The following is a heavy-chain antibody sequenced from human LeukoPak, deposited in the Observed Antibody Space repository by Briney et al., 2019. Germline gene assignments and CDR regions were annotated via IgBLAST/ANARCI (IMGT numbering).Heavy chain of an antibody. CDR1: GYSFTSYW. CDR2: IYPGDSDT. J-gene: IGHJ3*02. CDR3: ARHFEPYDLTRWSAFDI. D-gene: IGHD5-24*01. V-gene: IGHV5-51*01. Sequence: GESLKISCKGSGYSFTSYWIGWVRQMPGKGLEWMGIIYPGDSDTRYSPSFQGQVTISADKSISTAYLQWSSLKASDTAMHYCARHFEPYDLTRWSAFDIWGQGTMVTVSS.